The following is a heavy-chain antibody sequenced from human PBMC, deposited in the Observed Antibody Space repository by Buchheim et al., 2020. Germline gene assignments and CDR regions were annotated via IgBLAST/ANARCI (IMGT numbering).Heavy chain of an antibody. J-gene: IGHJ5*02. CDR1: GFTFNNYA. V-gene: IGHV3-23*01. CDR2: ISVTGNNI. Sequence: EVQLLESGGGLVQPGGSLRLSCAASGFTFNNYAMNWVRQAPGKGLEWVSSISVTGNNIYYADSVKGRFTISRDNSKSTLYLQVNSLRAEDTAVYYCGRNVGRNKAIGPWGQGTL. CDR3: GRNVGRNKAIGP. D-gene: IGHD1-26*01.